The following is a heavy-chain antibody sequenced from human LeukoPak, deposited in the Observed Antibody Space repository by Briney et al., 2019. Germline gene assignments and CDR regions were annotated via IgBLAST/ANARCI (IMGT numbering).Heavy chain of an antibody. CDR3: AKDYYESSTYLDY. Sequence: GGSLRLSCTASGFTFDTYAMAWVRQAPGKGLEWVSGVSGSGDGTYYADSVKGRFTISRDNSKNTLYLQMNSLRAEDTAVYYCAKDYYESSTYLDYWGQGTLVSVSS. J-gene: IGHJ4*02. V-gene: IGHV3-23*01. CDR2: VSGSGDGT. D-gene: IGHD3-22*01. CDR1: GFTFDTYA.